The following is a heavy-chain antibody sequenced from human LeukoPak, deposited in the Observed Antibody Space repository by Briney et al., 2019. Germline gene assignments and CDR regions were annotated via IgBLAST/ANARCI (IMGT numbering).Heavy chain of an antibody. CDR1: GYTFTIYY. D-gene: IGHD6-19*01. CDR2: INPSGGST. J-gene: IGHJ6*02. Sequence: GASATVSFTSSGYTFTIYYMHWVRQAPGQGLEWMGIINPSGGSTSYAQKFQGRVTMTRDTSTSTVYMELSSLRSEDTAVYYCARVAVAGSYYYYYGMDVWGQGTTVTVSS. CDR3: ARVAVAGSYYYYYGMDV. V-gene: IGHV1-46*01.